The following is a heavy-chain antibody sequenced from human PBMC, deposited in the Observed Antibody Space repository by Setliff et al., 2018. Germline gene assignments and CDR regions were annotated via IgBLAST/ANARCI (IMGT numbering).Heavy chain of an antibody. CDR1: GLTFTSKW. CDR2: INGDGSIS. V-gene: IGHV3-74*01. Sequence: GALRLSCAASGLTFTSKWMHWVRQAPGKGLVWVSRINGDGSISSYADSVRGRFTISRDSSKNTLYLQMNSLRLEDTAVYYCARAYYDSSGLVYFDYWGQGTLVTVSS. J-gene: IGHJ4*02. CDR3: ARAYYDSSGLVYFDY. D-gene: IGHD3-22*01.